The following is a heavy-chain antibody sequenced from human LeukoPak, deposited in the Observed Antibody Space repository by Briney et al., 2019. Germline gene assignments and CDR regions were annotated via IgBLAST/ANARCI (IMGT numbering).Heavy chain of an antibody. V-gene: IGHV4-39*01. Sequence: SETLSLTCTVSGVSIISSNSYWGWIRQPPGKGLEWIGSIYYTGNTYYNASLKSRVSISIDTSKNQFSLRLTSVTAADTAVYFCARQTGSGLFILPGGQGTVVTVSS. CDR3: ARQTGSGLFILP. D-gene: IGHD3/OR15-3a*01. CDR2: IYYTGNT. J-gene: IGHJ4*02. CDR1: GVSIISSNSY.